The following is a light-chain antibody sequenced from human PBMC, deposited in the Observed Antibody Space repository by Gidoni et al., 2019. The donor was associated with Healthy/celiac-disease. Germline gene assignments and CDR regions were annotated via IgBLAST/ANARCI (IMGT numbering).Light chain of an antibody. V-gene: IGKV1-12*01. CDR2: AAS. CDR3: QQPTSFPLT. CDR1: QGISSW. J-gene: IGKJ4*01. Sequence: DVQMTKAPSSVSASVGDRVTITCRASQGISSWLAWYQQKPGKAPKLLIYAASRLQLGVPSTFSGSGSGTAFTLTISSLQPEDFATYYCQQPTSFPLTFGGGTKVEIK.